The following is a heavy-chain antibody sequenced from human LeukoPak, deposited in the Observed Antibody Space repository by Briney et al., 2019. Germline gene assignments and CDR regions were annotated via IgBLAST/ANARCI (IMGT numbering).Heavy chain of an antibody. J-gene: IGHJ3*02. D-gene: IGHD2/OR15-2a*01. CDR1: GGSISSYY. CDR3: ARVLRPGGAFDI. V-gene: IGHV4-59*01. CDR2: IYYSGST. Sequence: SETLSLTCTVSGGSISSYYWSRIRQPPGKGLEWIGYIYYSGSTNYNPSLKSRVTISVDTSKNQFSLKLSSVTAADTAVYYCARVLRPGGAFDIWGQGTMVTVSS.